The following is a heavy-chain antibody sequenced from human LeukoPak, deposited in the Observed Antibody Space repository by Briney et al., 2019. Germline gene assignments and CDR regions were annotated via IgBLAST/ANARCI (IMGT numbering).Heavy chain of an antibody. J-gene: IGHJ4*02. D-gene: IGHD2-2*01. CDR3: TRVVVHGQSDY. V-gene: IGHV4-59*01. Sequence: SETLSLTCTVSGGSISSYYWSWIRQPPGKGLDWIGYIYYTGSIKYNPSLNSRVTISVDTSKNQFSLELRSVTAADTAVYYCTRVVVHGQSDYWGQGTLVTVSS. CDR2: IYYTGSI. CDR1: GGSISSYY.